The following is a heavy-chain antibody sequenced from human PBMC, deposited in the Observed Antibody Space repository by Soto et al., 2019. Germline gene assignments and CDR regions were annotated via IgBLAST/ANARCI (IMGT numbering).Heavy chain of an antibody. CDR1: GVSFSSYW. J-gene: IGHJ5*02. CDR3: ARGYASGSYYTLDP. Sequence: PGGSLRLSCAASGVSFSSYWMHWVRQGPGKGLVWVSRVSSDGISKNYADSVKGRFIISRDNAKSTLYLQMNSLRVEDTAVYYCARGYASGSYYTLDPWGQGTLVTVSS. V-gene: IGHV3-74*01. D-gene: IGHD3-10*01. CDR2: VSSDGISK.